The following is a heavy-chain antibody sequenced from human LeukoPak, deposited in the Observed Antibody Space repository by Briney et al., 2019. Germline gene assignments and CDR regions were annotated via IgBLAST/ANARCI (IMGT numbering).Heavy chain of an antibody. J-gene: IGHJ4*02. Sequence: SETLSLTCTVSGGSISSYYWSWIRQAPGKGLEWIGYIYYSGNTNQNPSLKSRVTISVDTSKNQFSLKLSSVTAADTAVYYCARNVEMATSLDYWGQGTLVTVSS. V-gene: IGHV4-59*01. CDR3: ARNVEMATSLDY. D-gene: IGHD5-24*01. CDR2: IYYSGNT. CDR1: GGSISSYY.